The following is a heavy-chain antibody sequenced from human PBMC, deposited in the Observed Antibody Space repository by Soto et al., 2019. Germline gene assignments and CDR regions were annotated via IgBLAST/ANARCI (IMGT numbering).Heavy chain of an antibody. J-gene: IGHJ4*02. Sequence: VQLVESGGGVVQPGRSLRLSCAASGFTFSDYAMHWVRQAPGKGLEWVAVVSHDGRNTHYADSVKGRFTISRDSSKNTVSLKMTSLRAEDTGVYYCAKGGRQWLVTSDFNYWGQGALVTVSS. CDR1: GFTFSDYA. V-gene: IGHV3-30*18. CDR3: AKGGRQWLVTSDFNY. D-gene: IGHD6-19*01. CDR2: VSHDGRNT.